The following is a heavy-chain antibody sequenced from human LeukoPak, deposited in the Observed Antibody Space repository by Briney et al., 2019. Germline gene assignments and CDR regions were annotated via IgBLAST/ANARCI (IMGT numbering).Heavy chain of an antibody. CDR2: ISSNGGST. J-gene: IGHJ4*02. CDR1: GFTFSSYA. CDR3: ARESQGGSDY. V-gene: IGHV3-64*01. Sequence: GGSLRLSCAASGFTFSSYAMHWVRQAPGKGLEYVSAISSNGGSTSYANSVKGRFTISRDNSKNTLYLQMGRLRAEDMAVYYCARESQGGSDYWGQGTLVTVSS. D-gene: IGHD5-12*01.